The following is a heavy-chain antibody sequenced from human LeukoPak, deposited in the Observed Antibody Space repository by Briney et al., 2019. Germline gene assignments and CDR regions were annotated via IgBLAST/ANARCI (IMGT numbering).Heavy chain of an antibody. V-gene: IGHV1-8*01. Sequence: ASVKVSCKASGYTFTSYDINWVRQATGQGLEWMGWMNPNSGNTGYAQKFQGRVTMTRNTSISTAYVELSSLRSEDTAVYYCARSLSYYYYMDVWGKGTTVTVSS. CDR2: MNPNSGNT. CDR1: GYTFTSYD. D-gene: IGHD2-8*01. J-gene: IGHJ6*03. CDR3: ARSLSYYYYMDV.